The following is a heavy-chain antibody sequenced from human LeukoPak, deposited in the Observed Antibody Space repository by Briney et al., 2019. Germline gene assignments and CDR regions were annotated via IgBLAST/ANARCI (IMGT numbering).Heavy chain of an antibody. J-gene: IGHJ6*02. CDR1: GFTFSSYG. CDR2: IRYDGSNK. CDR3: ARAPYDSLFFEDYYYGMDV. V-gene: IGHV3-30*02. Sequence: GGSLRLSCAASGFTFSSYGMHWVRQAPGKGLEWVAFIRYDGSNKYYADSVKGRFTISRDNSKNTLYLQMNSLRAEDTAVYYCARAPYDSLFFEDYYYGMDVWGQGTTVTVSS. D-gene: IGHD3-9*01.